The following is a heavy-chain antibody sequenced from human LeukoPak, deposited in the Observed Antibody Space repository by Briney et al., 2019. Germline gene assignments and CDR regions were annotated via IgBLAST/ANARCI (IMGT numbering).Heavy chain of an antibody. CDR3: ARGYYYYGMDV. V-gene: IGHV3-11*06. CDR1: GFTFSDYY. CDR2: ISSSSSYT. Sequence: GGSLRLSCAASGFTFSDYYMSWIRQAPGKGLERVSYISSSSSYTNYAASVKGRFTISRDNAKNSLYLQMNSLRAEDTAVYYCARGYYYYGMDVWGKGTTVTVSS. J-gene: IGHJ6*04.